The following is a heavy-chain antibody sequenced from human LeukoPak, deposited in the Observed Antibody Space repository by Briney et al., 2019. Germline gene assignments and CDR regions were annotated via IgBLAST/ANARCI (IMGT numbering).Heavy chain of an antibody. J-gene: IGHJ4*02. V-gene: IGHV3-30-3*02. CDR2: ISYDGSNK. CDR3: AKCNFLSGYYPNYVDY. D-gene: IGHD3-3*01. CDR1: GFTFSSYA. Sequence: GGSLRLSCAASGFTFSSYAMHWVRQAPGKGLECVAVISYDGSNKYYADSVKGRFTISRDNSKNTLYLQMNSLRAEDAAVYYCAKCNFLSGYYPNYVDYWGQGTLVTVSS.